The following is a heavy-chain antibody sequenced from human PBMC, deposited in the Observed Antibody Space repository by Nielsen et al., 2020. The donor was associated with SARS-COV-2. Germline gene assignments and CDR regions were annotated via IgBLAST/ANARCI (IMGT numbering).Heavy chain of an antibody. CDR2: IDYEGLHT. CDR1: GFGLSNYW. V-gene: IGHV3-74*01. D-gene: IGHD5-24*01. CDR3: ARRDLLDY. Sequence: GESLKISCQASGFGLSNYWMYWVRQSPEKGLMWVAHIDYEGLHTRYADSVKGRFTISRDNAKNILYLQMNSLRVEDTAVYYCARRDLLDYWGQGTIVTVSS. J-gene: IGHJ4*02.